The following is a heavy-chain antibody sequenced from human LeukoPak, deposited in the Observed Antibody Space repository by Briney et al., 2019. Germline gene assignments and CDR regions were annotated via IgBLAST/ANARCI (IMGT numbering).Heavy chain of an antibody. Sequence: GGSLRLSCAASGFTFSSYSMNWVRQAPGKGLEWVSSISSSSSYIYYADSVKGRFTISRDNSKNTLYLQMNSLRAEDTAVYYCAKAWTYYYDSRLDYWGQGTLVTVSS. CDR1: GFTFSSYS. V-gene: IGHV3-21*04. CDR3: AKAWTYYYDSRLDY. CDR2: ISSSSSYI. J-gene: IGHJ4*02. D-gene: IGHD3-22*01.